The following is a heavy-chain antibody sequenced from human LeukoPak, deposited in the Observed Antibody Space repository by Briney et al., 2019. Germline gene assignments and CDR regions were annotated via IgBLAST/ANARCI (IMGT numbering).Heavy chain of an antibody. CDR2: INPNSGGT. J-gene: IGHJ3*02. CDR1: GFTFSSYA. CDR3: ARDYRWELLRSDAFDI. V-gene: IGHV1-2*02. Sequence: GGSLRLSCAASGFTFSSYAMHWVRQAPGQGLEWMGWINPNSGGTNYAQKFQGRVTMTRDTSISTAYMELSRLRSDDTAVYYCARDYRWELLRSDAFDIWGQGTMVTVSS. D-gene: IGHD1-26*01.